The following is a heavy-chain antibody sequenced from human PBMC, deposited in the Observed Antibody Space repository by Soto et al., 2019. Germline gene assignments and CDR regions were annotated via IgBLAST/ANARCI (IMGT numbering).Heavy chain of an antibody. V-gene: IGHV4-39*01. D-gene: IGHD6-6*01. CDR3: ARHGIKYSSSPNFDF. CDR1: GGSISSSSYY. CDR2: IYYSGST. J-gene: IGHJ4*02. Sequence: SETLSLTCTVSGGSISSSSYYWGWIRQPPGKGLEWIGSIYYSGSTYYNPSLKSRVTISVDTSKNQFSLKLTSVTAADTAVYFCARHGIKYSSSPNFDFWGLGALVTVSS.